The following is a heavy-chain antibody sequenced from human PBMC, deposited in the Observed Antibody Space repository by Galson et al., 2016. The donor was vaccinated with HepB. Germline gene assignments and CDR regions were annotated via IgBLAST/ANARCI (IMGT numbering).Heavy chain of an antibody. J-gene: IGHJ4*02. CDR3: ARTEFGEVATTTSMVGY. D-gene: IGHD3-10*02. V-gene: IGHV1-69*06. CDR1: GGTFSSYA. Sequence: SVKVSCKATGGTFSSYAISWMRQAPGQGLEWMGGINPFFGYTNYAQKFQGRVTITADKSTSTSYMELSSLRSEDTAGYYCARTEFGEVATTTSMVGYWGQGTLVSVSS. CDR2: INPFFGYT.